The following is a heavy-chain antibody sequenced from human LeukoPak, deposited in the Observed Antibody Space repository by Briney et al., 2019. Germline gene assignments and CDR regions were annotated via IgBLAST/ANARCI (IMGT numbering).Heavy chain of an antibody. V-gene: IGHV3-74*01. D-gene: IGHD1-20*01. Sequence: GGSLRLSCAASGFTFSSYWMHWVRQAPGKGLVWVSRINSDGSSTSYADSVKGRFTISRDNAKNTLYLQMNSLRAEDTAVYYCARVNGTAGMIDYWGQGTLVTVSS. J-gene: IGHJ4*02. CDR2: INSDGSST. CDR1: GFTFSSYW. CDR3: ARVNGTAGMIDY.